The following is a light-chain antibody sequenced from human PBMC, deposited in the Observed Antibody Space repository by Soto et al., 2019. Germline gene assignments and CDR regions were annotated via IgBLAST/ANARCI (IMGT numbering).Light chain of an antibody. CDR1: QSLSSSY. CDR3: QQYGSSSIT. Sequence: EIVLTQSPATLSLSPGERATLSCWASQSLSSSYLAWYQQKPGLAPRLLIYDASSRATGIPDRFSGGGSGTDFTLTISRLEPEDFAVYYCQQYGSSSITFGQGTRLEIK. J-gene: IGKJ5*01. CDR2: DAS. V-gene: IGKV3D-20*01.